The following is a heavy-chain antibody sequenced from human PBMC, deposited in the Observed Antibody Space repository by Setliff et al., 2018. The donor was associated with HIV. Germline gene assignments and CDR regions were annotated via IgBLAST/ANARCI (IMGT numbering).Heavy chain of an antibody. J-gene: IGHJ2*01. CDR3: ARAPGISGFFYWYFDL. V-gene: IGHV1-69*05. D-gene: IGHD3-22*01. CDR1: GGTFSTYA. Sequence: SVKVSCKASGGTFSTYAISWLRQAPGQGLEWMGGIVPIFSTANYAQKFQGRVTITTDESTSTAYMDLSSLRSEDTAVYYCARAPGISGFFYWYFDLWGRGTLVTVS. CDR2: IVPIFSTA.